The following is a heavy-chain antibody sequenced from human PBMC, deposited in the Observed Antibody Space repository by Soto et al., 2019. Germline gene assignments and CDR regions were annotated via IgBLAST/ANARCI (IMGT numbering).Heavy chain of an antibody. CDR1: GYTFTSYA. CDR2: INAGNGNT. V-gene: IGHV1-3*01. D-gene: IGHD4-17*01. CDR3: ASSSKGIYGDYGAFAI. J-gene: IGHJ3*02. Sequence: GASVKVSCKASGYTFTSYAMHWVRQAPGQRLEWMGWINAGNGNTKYSQKFQGRVTITRDTSASTAYMELSSLRSEDTAVYYCASSSKGIYGDYGAFAIWGQGTMVTVSS.